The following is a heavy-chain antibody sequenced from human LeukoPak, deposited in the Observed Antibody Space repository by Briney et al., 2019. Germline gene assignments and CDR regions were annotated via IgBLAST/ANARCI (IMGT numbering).Heavy chain of an antibody. CDR3: ARSIYNDQGTFDY. J-gene: IGHJ4*02. D-gene: IGHD3-16*02. CDR1: GGYISGYY. CDR2: VYYSGTT. Sequence: SETLSLTCTVSGGYISGYYWTWIRQPPGKGLEWIANVYYSGTTNIHPSLKSRLVVSLDMSKNKFSLNLTSVTAADTAVYYCARSIYNDQGTFDYWGQGAPVTVSS. V-gene: IGHV4-59*01.